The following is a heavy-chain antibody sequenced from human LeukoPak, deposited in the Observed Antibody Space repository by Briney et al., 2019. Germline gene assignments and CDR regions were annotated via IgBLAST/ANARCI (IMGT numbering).Heavy chain of an antibody. Sequence: GGSLRLSCTVSGFSISGRDMTWGRQAPGKGLEWVSSIGSGAKMFYTDSVKGRFSVSRDTSKNTLFLQMNSLRAEDTAVYYCATTVWTGQFPDYFDVWGQGTLVTVSS. J-gene: IGHJ4*02. CDR2: IGSGAKM. CDR3: ATTVWTGQFPDYFDV. V-gene: IGHV3-69-1*02. D-gene: IGHD1-1*01. CDR1: GFSISGRD.